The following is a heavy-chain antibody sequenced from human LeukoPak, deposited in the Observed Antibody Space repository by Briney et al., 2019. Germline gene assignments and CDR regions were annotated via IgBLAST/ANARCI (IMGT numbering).Heavy chain of an antibody. Sequence: GGPLSLSCAASGFTFSAYWLSWVRQPPGKGLELVANIKQDGSDKHYVDSVKGRFTISRDNAKNSLYLEMSSLRDEDTAVYYCAREGGLSYWGQGTLVTVSS. CDR3: AREGGLSY. V-gene: IGHV3-7*01. D-gene: IGHD3-16*01. CDR2: IKQDGSDK. CDR1: GFTFSAYW. J-gene: IGHJ4*02.